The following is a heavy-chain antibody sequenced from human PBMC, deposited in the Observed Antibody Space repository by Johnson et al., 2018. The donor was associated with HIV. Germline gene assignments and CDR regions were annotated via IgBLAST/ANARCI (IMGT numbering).Heavy chain of an antibody. CDR1: RFTFSSYA. Sequence: QVQLVESGGGVVQPGRSLRLSCAASRFTFSSYAMHWVRQAPGKGLEWVAFIRFDGSSKYYADSVKGRFTISRDNSKNTLYLQMNSLRAEDTAVYYCARGRDGYNLDAFDIWGQGTMVTVSS. CDR2: IRFDGSSK. J-gene: IGHJ3*02. CDR3: ARGRDGYNLDAFDI. V-gene: IGHV3-30*14. D-gene: IGHD5-24*01.